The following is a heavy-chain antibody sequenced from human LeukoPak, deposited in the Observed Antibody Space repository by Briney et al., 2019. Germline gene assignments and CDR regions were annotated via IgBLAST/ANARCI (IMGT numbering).Heavy chain of an antibody. CDR2: INPNSGGT. V-gene: IGHV1-2*02. D-gene: IGHD2-21*02. CDR1: GFTFSSYG. Sequence: GGSLRLSCAASGFTFSSYGMHWVRQAPGQGLEWMGWINPNSGGTNYAQKFQGRVTMTRDTSISTAYMELSRLRSDDTAVYYCARSYCGGDCYSGFEGNWFDPWGQGTLVTVSS. J-gene: IGHJ5*02. CDR3: ARSYCGGDCYSGFEGNWFDP.